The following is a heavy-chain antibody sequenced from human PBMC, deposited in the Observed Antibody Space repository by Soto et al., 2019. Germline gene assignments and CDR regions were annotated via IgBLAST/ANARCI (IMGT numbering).Heavy chain of an antibody. Sequence: QVQLVQSGAEVKKPGSSVKVSCKASGGTFSSYAITWVRQAPGQGLEWMGGTIPLFGTPNYALKFQGRVTITADKSTNTVYMELSSLRSEDTAVYYCARDAVGYQPPTYWGQGTLVTVSS. D-gene: IGHD2-2*01. V-gene: IGHV1-69*06. CDR3: ARDAVGYQPPTY. CDR1: GGTFSSYA. J-gene: IGHJ4*02. CDR2: TIPLFGTP.